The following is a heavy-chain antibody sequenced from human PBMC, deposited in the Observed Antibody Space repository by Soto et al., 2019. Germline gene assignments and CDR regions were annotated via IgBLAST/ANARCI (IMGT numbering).Heavy chain of an antibody. J-gene: IGHJ5*02. D-gene: IGHD5-12*01. CDR3: ERRWLQFRGGWFDP. CDR1: GGTFSSYA. Sequence: GASVKVSCKASGGTFSSYAISCVRQAPGQGLEWMGGIIPIFGTANYEQKFQGRVTITADESTSTAYMELSSLRYEDPAVYYCERRWLQFRGGWFDPWGQGTLVHVCS. CDR2: IIPIFGTA. V-gene: IGHV1-69*13.